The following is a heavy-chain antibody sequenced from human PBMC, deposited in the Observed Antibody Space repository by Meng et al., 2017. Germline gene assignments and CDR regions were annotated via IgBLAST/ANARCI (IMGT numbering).Heavy chain of an antibody. V-gene: IGHV1-3*01. D-gene: IGHD6-19*01. CDR3: ARAIAVSGTGRFDY. CDR1: GYTFTTYA. J-gene: IGHJ4*02. CDR2: INAGNSET. Sequence: QVQLVQSGAEVKKPGASVKVSCKASGYTFTTYAIHWVRQAPGQRLEWMGWINAGNSETKYSQKLQGRVTITRDTSASTVYMEVSSLRSEDTGVYYCARAIAVSGTGRFDYWGQGTLVTVSS.